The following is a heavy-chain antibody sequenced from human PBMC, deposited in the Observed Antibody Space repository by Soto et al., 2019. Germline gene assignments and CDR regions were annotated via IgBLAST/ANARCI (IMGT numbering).Heavy chain of an antibody. CDR2: IYYSGST. Sequence: SETLSLTCTVSGGSISSGGYYWSWIRQHPGKGLEWIGYIYYSGSTYYNPSLKSRVTISVDTSKNHFSLKLSSVTAADTAVYYCARFRGLHNWFDPWGQGTLVTVSS. CDR1: GGSISSGGYY. CDR3: ARFRGLHNWFDP. J-gene: IGHJ5*02. V-gene: IGHV4-31*03. D-gene: IGHD5-18*01.